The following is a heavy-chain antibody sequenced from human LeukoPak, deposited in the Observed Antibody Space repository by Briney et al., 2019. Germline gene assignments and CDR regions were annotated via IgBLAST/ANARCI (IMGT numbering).Heavy chain of an antibody. V-gene: IGHV1-2*02. Sequence: ASVKVSCKASGYAFTGYSMHWVRQAPGQGLEWMGWINPNSGGTNYAPKFQGRVTMTRDTSISTAYMELSSLRSDDTAVYYCVKEGIAAGSWGQGTLVIVSS. CDR2: INPNSGGT. CDR1: GYAFTGYS. CDR3: VKEGIAAGS. J-gene: IGHJ4*02. D-gene: IGHD6-13*01.